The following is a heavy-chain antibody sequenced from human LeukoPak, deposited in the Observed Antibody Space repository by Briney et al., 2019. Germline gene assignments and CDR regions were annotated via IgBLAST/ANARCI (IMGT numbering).Heavy chain of an antibody. CDR3: ARDPIAAAGTDAFDV. J-gene: IGHJ3*01. D-gene: IGHD6-13*01. CDR1: GGSITSHY. V-gene: IGHV4-59*11. Sequence: KASETLSLTCTVSGGSITSHYWSWIRQPPGKGLEWIGYIYYRGNTNYNPSLKSRVTISVDPSKNQFSLKLSSVTAADTAVYYCARDPIAAAGTDAFDVWGQGTTVSVST. CDR2: IYYRGNT.